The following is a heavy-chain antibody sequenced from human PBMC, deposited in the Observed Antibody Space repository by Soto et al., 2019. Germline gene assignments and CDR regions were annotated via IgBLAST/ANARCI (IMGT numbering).Heavy chain of an antibody. CDR2: INPSGGST. Sequence: ASGKVSCQASGYTFTSYYMHWVRQAPGQGLEWMGIINPSGGSTSYAQKFQGRVTMTRDTSTSTVYMELSSLRSEDTAVYYCARALDDYSNYHFNFDYWGEGTLVTVPS. CDR1: GYTFTSYY. CDR3: ARALDDYSNYHFNFDY. V-gene: IGHV1-46*03. D-gene: IGHD4-4*01. J-gene: IGHJ4*02.